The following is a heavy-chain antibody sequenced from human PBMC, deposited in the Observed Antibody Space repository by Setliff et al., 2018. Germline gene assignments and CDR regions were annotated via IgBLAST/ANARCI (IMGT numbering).Heavy chain of an antibody. Sequence: GASLTLSCKGSGFSFTDFWIGWVRQMPGKGLEWMGLIYAGDSDTRHNPSFLGRVTMSADKSINTAYLQWSSLKASDTAIYYCARQKSTGSGNNWFDPWGQGTLVTVSS. CDR3: ARQKSTGSGNNWFDP. D-gene: IGHD3-10*01. V-gene: IGHV5-51*01. CDR2: IYAGDSDT. J-gene: IGHJ5*02. CDR1: GFSFTDFW.